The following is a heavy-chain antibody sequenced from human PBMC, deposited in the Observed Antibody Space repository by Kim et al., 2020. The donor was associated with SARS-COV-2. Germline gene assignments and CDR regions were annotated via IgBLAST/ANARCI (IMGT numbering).Heavy chain of an antibody. CDR1: GYTFTSYG. D-gene: IGHD1-1*01. CDR2: ISAYNGNT. J-gene: IGHJ4*02. V-gene: IGHV1-18*04. CDR3: ARDRATTGTTRVDY. Sequence: ASVKVSCKASGYTFTSYGISWVRQAPGQGLEWMGWISAYNGNTNYAQKLQGRVTMTTDTSTSTAYMELRSLRSDDTAVYYCARDRATTGTTRVDYWGQGTLVTVSS.